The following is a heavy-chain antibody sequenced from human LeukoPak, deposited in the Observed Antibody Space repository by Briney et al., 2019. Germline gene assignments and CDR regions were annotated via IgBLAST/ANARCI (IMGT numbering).Heavy chain of an antibody. D-gene: IGHD2-2*01. CDR2: ISHTGTI. CDR3: ARAHCSSTSCHRNWFDP. J-gene: IGHJ5*02. CDR1: GDSISSFY. Sequence: SETLSLTCTVSGDSISSFYWTWIRQPPGKGLEWIGYISHTGTINYNPSLKSRVTISVDTSKNQFSLKLSSVTAADTAVYYCARAHCSSTSCHRNWFDPWGQGTLVTVSS. V-gene: IGHV4-59*01.